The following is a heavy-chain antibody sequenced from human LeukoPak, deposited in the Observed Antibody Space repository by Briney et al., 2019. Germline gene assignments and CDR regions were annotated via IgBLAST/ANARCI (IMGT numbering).Heavy chain of an antibody. V-gene: IGHV1-69*05. D-gene: IGHD3-22*01. Sequence: SVKVSCKASGGTFSSYAISWVRQAPGQGLERMGRIIPIFGTANYAQKFQGRVTITTDESTSTAYMELSSLRSEDTAVYYCARGDYYDSSGLDLWGRGTLVTVSS. CDR2: IIPIFGTA. J-gene: IGHJ2*01. CDR1: GGTFSSYA. CDR3: ARGDYYDSSGLDL.